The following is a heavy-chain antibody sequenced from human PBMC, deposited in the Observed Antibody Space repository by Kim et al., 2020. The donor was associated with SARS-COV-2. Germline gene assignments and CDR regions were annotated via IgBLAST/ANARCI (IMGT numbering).Heavy chain of an antibody. CDR3: AREGGIGPFDY. CDR2: IYYSGST. D-gene: IGHD1-26*01. CDR1: GGSISSGDYY. Sequence: SETLSLTCTVSGGSISSGDYYWSWIRQPPGKGLEWIGYIYYSGSTYYNPSLKSRVTISVDTSKNQFSLKLSSVTAADTAVYYCAREGGIGPFDYWGQGTLVTVSS. V-gene: IGHV4-30-4*01. J-gene: IGHJ4*02.